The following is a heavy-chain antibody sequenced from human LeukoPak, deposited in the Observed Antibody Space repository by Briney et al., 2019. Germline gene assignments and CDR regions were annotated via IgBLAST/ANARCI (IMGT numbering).Heavy chain of an antibody. V-gene: IGHV4-39*01. CDR1: GGSISSSYY. CDR3: ARQGQSTYDAFDI. Sequence: SETLSLTCTVSGGSISSSYYWGWIRQSPGKGVDWIGNVYYSGSTHYNPSLKSRVIISIDTSKNQFSLNLTSVTAADSATYYCARQGQSTYDAFDIWGQGTRVTVSS. CDR2: VYYSGST. J-gene: IGHJ3*02.